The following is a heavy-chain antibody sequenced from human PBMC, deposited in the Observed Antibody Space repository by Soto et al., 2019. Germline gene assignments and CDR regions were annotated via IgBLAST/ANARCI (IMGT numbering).Heavy chain of an antibody. CDR3: ARRLEPVDFWFDP. CDR2: IYYSGST. J-gene: IGHJ5*02. D-gene: IGHD1-1*01. V-gene: IGHV4-39*01. CDR1: GGSISSSSYY. Sequence: QLQLQESGPGLVKPSETLSLTCTVSGGSISSSSYYWGWIRQPPGKGLEWIGSIYYSGSTYYNPSLKSRITISVDTSNNQYSLKLSSVTAAATAVYYCARRLEPVDFWFDPWGQGTLVTVSS.